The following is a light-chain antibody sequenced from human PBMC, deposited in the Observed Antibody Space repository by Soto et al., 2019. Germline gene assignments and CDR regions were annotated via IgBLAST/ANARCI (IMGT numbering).Light chain of an antibody. J-gene: IGLJ1*01. V-gene: IGLV2-14*01. CDR1: SSDVGAYNF. CDR3: SSYTSSGTYV. Sequence: QSALTQPASVSGSPGQSITISCTGTSSDVGAYNFVSWYQHHPGRAPKLIIYEVTIRPSGVSNRFSGSKSGNTASLTISGLQAEDEADYYCSSYTSSGTYVFGTGTKVTVL. CDR2: EVT.